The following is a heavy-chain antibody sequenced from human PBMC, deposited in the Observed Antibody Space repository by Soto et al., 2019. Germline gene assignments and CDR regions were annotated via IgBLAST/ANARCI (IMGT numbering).Heavy chain of an antibody. J-gene: IGHJ3*02. V-gene: IGHV4-39*01. Sequence: NPSETLSLTCTVSGCSISSSSYYWGWIRQPPGKGLEWIGSIYYSGSTYYNPSLKSRVTISVDTSKNQFSLKLSSVTAADTAVYYCARRIMTTRFVGAFDIWGQGTMVT. CDR2: IYYSGST. CDR1: GCSISSSSYY. CDR3: ARRIMTTRFVGAFDI. D-gene: IGHD3-16*01.